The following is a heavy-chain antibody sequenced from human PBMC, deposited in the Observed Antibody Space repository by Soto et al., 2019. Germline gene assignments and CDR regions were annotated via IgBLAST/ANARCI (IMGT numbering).Heavy chain of an antibody. Sequence: QVQLVQSGAAVSKPGSSVKVSCKASGGTFGIYAIGWVRQAPGQGLEWMGGIIPAFGTTKNAQKFQDRVDMTADESTNTVCMELRGMRFDDTAVYYCARVPRQMLYAPTRNRMDVWGQGTTLIVSS. CDR1: GGTFGIYA. CDR2: IIPAFGTT. J-gene: IGHJ6*02. CDR3: ARVPRQMLYAPTRNRMDV. V-gene: IGHV1-69*01. D-gene: IGHD2-2*02.